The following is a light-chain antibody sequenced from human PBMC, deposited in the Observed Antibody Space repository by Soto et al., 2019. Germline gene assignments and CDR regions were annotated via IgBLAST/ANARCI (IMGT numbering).Light chain of an antibody. CDR3: CSYAGMTTFVV. Sequence: QSVLTQPASVSGSPGQSITISCTGTSSDVGNYNLVSWYQQHPGKAPKLILYEGTKRPSGVSNRFSGSKSGNTASLTISGLQADDEADYYCCSYAGMTTFVVFGGGTKLTVL. J-gene: IGLJ2*01. V-gene: IGLV2-23*03. CDR2: EGT. CDR1: SSDVGNYNL.